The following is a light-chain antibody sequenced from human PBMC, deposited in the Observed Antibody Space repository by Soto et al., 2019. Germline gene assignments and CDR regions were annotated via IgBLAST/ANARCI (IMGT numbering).Light chain of an antibody. Sequence: IQLTQSRSSLSASVGDRDTITCRASQGISSYLAWYQQKPGKASKLLIYAASTLQSGVPSRFSGSGSGTDFTLTISSLQPEDFATYYCQQLNSYPRTFGQGTKLEIK. CDR2: AAS. V-gene: IGKV1-9*01. CDR1: QGISSY. CDR3: QQLNSYPRT. J-gene: IGKJ1*01.